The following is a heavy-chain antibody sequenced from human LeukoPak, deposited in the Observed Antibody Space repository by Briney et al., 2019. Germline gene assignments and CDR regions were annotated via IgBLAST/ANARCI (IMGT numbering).Heavy chain of an antibody. CDR1: GFTFNNYA. D-gene: IGHD6-13*01. J-gene: IGHJ4*02. Sequence: GGSLRLSCAASGFTFNNYAMSWVRQAPGKGLEWVSAISTSGGSTYYVDSVKGRFTISRDNSKNTLYLQMNSLRAEDTAVYYCAKDDGRSSSWDFDYWGQGTLVTVSS. CDR3: AKDDGRSSSWDFDY. V-gene: IGHV3-23*01. CDR2: ISTSGGST.